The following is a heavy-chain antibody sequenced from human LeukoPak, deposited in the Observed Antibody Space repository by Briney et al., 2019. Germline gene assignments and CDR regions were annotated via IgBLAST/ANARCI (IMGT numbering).Heavy chain of an antibody. CDR2: INPSGGST. Sequence: ASVKVSCKASGYTFTSYYMHWVRQAPGQGLEWMGIINPSGGSTSYAQKFQGRVTMTRDMSTSTVYKELSSLRSEDTAVYYCARATTKSNWFDPWGQGTLVTVSS. V-gene: IGHV1-46*01. CDR1: GYTFTSYY. J-gene: IGHJ5*02. D-gene: IGHD5-12*01. CDR3: ARATTKSNWFDP.